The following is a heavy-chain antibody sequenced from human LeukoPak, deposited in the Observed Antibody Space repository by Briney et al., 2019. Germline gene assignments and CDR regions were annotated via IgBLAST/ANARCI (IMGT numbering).Heavy chain of an antibody. J-gene: IGHJ3*02. D-gene: IGHD4-23*01. CDR2: INHSGST. CDR1: GGSFSGYY. V-gene: IGHV4-34*01. Sequence: SETLSLTCAVYGGSFSGYYWSWIRQPPGKGLEWIGEINHSGSTNYNPSLKSRVTISVDTSKNQFSLKLSSVAAADTAVYYCARHQRGNSDAFDIWGQGTMVTVSS. CDR3: ARHQRGNSDAFDI.